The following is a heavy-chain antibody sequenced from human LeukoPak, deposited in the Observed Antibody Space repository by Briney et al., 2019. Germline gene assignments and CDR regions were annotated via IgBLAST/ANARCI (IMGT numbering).Heavy chain of an antibody. Sequence: SETLSLTCTVSGGSISSGGYYWSWIRQHPGKGLEWIGYIYYSGSTYYNPSLKSRVTISVDTSKNQFSLKLSSVTAADTAVYYCARGHYYDSMVFHYWGQGTLVTVSS. D-gene: IGHD3-22*01. V-gene: IGHV4-31*03. CDR3: ARGHYYDSMVFHY. CDR2: IYYSGST. CDR1: GGSISSGGYY. J-gene: IGHJ4*02.